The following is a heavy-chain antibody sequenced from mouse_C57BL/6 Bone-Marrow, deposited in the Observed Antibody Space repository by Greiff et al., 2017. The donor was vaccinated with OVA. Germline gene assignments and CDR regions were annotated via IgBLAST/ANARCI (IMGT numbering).Heavy chain of an antibody. V-gene: IGHV1-15*01. Sequence: QVQLQQSGAELVRPGASVTLSCKASGYTFTDYEMHWVKQTPVHGLEWIGAIDPETGGTAYNQKFKGKAILTADKSSSTAYMELRSLTSEDSAVYYCTRSYSNHGDFDYWGQGTTLTVSS. CDR1: GYTFTDYE. D-gene: IGHD2-5*01. CDR3: TRSYSNHGDFDY. CDR2: IDPETGGT. J-gene: IGHJ2*01.